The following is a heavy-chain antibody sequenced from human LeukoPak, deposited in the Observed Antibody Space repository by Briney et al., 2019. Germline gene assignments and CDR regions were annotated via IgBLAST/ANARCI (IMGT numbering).Heavy chain of an antibody. V-gene: IGHV4-38-2*02. CDR3: ASLNYYDSSGYYYYMDV. Sequence: SETLSLTCTVSGYSISSGYYWGWIRQPPGKGLEWIGSIYHSGSTYYNPSLKSRVTISVDTSKNQFSLKLSSVTAADTAVYYCASLNYYDSSGYYYYMDVWGKGTTVTVSS. CDR2: IYHSGST. J-gene: IGHJ6*03. D-gene: IGHD3-22*01. CDR1: GYSISSGYY.